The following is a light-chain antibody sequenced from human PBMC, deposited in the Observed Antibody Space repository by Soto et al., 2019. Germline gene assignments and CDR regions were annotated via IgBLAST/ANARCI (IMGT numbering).Light chain of an antibody. J-gene: IGKJ4*01. Sequence: DIQITQSPSSLSASVGDIVTITCRASQDLDRWLAWYQQKPGEAPKVLIFAASSLQSGLPSRFSGGGSGTDFSLTISSLQPEDFATYYCKQSRSFPLTFGGGTKVDIK. CDR1: QDLDRW. CDR2: AAS. V-gene: IGKV1-12*01. CDR3: KQSRSFPLT.